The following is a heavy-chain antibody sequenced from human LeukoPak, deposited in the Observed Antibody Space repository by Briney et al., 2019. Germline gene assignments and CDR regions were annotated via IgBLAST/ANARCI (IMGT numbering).Heavy chain of an antibody. CDR1: GFTFSSYA. CDR2: ISSSGGST. Sequence: GGSLRLSCAASGFTFSSYAMSWVRQAPGKGLEWVSAISSSGGSTYYADSVKGRFTISRDNSKNTLYLQMNSLRAEDTAVYYCARDLGTTVTTHFDYWGQGTLVTVSS. CDR3: ARDLGTTVTTHFDY. D-gene: IGHD4-17*01. J-gene: IGHJ4*02. V-gene: IGHV3-23*01.